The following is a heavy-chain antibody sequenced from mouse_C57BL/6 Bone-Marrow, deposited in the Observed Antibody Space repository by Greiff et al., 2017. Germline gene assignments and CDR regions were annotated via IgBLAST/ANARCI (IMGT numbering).Heavy chain of an antibody. J-gene: IGHJ4*01. D-gene: IGHD2-4*01. Sequence: QVQLQQPGAELVKPGASVKLSCKASGYTFTSYWMHWVKQRPGQGLEWIGMIHPNSGSTNYNEKFKSKATLTVDKSSSTAYMQLSSLTSEDSAVYYCARRRIYYDYYYAMDYWGQGTSVSVSS. CDR1: GYTFTSYW. V-gene: IGHV1-64*01. CDR3: ARRRIYYDYYYAMDY. CDR2: IHPNSGST.